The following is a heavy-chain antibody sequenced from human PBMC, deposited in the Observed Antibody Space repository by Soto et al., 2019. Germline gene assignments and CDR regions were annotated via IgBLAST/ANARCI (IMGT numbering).Heavy chain of an antibody. CDR2: IDYYGST. J-gene: IGHJ4*02. CDR3: ARGTNLRCFD. CDR1: GGSISGYY. D-gene: IGHD3-9*01. V-gene: IGHV4-59*12. Sequence: SETLSLTCTVSGGSISGYYWSWIRQPPGKRLEWIGYIDYYGSTNYNPSLKSRVTISVDTSKNQFSLKLSSVTAADTAVYYCARGTNLRCFDWGQGTLVTVSS.